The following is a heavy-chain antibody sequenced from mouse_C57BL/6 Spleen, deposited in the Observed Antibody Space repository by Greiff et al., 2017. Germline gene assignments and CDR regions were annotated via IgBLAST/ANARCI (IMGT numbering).Heavy chain of an antibody. V-gene: IGHV5-17*01. Sequence: EVQRVESGGGLVKPGGSLKLSCAASGFTFSDYGMHWVRQAPEKGLEGVAYISSGSSTIYYADTVKGRFTISRDNAKNTLFLQMTSLRSEDTAMYYCARYGYDWYCDVWGTGTTVTVSS. CDR3: ARYGYDWYCDV. CDR1: GFTFSDYG. D-gene: IGHD2-2*01. J-gene: IGHJ1*03. CDR2: ISSGSSTI.